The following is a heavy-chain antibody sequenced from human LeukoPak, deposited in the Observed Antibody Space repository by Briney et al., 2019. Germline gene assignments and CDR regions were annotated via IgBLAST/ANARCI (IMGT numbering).Heavy chain of an antibody. D-gene: IGHD5-12*01. Sequence: GASVKVSCKASGYTFTSYYMHWVRQAPGQGLEWMGITNPSGGSTSYAQKFQGRVTMTRDTSTSTVYMELSSLRSEDTAVYYCARCGYDGIDYYYYMDVWGKGTTVTVSS. CDR2: TNPSGGST. J-gene: IGHJ6*03. V-gene: IGHV1-46*01. CDR3: ARCGYDGIDYYYYMDV. CDR1: GYTFTSYY.